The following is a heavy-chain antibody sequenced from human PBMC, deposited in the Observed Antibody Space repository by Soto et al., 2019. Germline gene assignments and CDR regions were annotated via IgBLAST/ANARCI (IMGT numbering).Heavy chain of an antibody. CDR2: ISGNGGST. Sequence: EVQLVESGGGLVQPGGSLRLSCAASGFTFSSYAMHWVRQASGKGLEYVSVISGNGGSTYYANSVKGRFTISRDNSKNTLYLQMGSLRAEDMAVYYCARRGYGLYLDYWGQGTLVTVSS. CDR3: ARRGYGLYLDY. V-gene: IGHV3-64*01. J-gene: IGHJ4*02. D-gene: IGHD3-10*01. CDR1: GFTFSSYA.